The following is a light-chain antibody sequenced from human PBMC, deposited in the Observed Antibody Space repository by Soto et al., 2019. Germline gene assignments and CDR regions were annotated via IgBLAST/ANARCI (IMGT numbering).Light chain of an antibody. CDR1: QSVSSSY. V-gene: IGKV3-20*01. Sequence: EIVLTQSPGTLSLSPGERATLSCRASQSVSSSYLAWYRQKPGQAPRLLIYGASGRATGIPDRFSGSGSGTDFTLTISRLEPEDFAVYSCQQYGSSPLFTFGPGTKVDIK. CDR2: GAS. J-gene: IGKJ3*01. CDR3: QQYGSSPLFT.